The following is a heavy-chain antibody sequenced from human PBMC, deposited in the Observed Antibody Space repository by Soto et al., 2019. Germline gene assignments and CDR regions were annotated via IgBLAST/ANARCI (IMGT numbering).Heavy chain of an antibody. CDR3: AKGRIPRIAAAIKCMDV. D-gene: IGHD6-13*01. CDR2: ISYDGSNK. V-gene: IGHV3-30*18. CDR1: GFTFSSYG. J-gene: IGHJ6*02. Sequence: GGSLRLSCAASGFTFSSYGMHWVRQAPGKGLEWVAVISYDGSNKYYADSVKGRFTISRDNSKNTLYLQMNSLRAEDTAVYYCAKGRIPRIAAAIKCMDVWGQGTTVTVSS.